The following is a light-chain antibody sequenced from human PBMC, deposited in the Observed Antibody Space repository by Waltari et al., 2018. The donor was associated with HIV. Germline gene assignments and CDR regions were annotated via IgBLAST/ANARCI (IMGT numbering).Light chain of an antibody. CDR3: QSYDSTSVV. CDR1: SGSIAGPY. Sequence: NFMLTQPHSVSESPGKTVTISCTRSSGSIAGPYLPPSQQRPGGSPTSVIHEDNQRPPGVPDRFSGSIDSSSNSASLTISGLKTEDEADYYCQSYDSTSVVFGGGTKLTVL. V-gene: IGLV6-57*01. CDR2: EDN. J-gene: IGLJ2*01.